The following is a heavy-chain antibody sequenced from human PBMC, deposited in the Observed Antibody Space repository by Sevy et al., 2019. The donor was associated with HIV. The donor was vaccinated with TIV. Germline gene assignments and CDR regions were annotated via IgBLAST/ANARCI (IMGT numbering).Heavy chain of an antibody. Sequence: GGSVRLSCAASGFTFSSYWMSWVRQAPGKGLEWVTNIKQDGSEKYYVDSVKGRFTISRDNAKNSLYLQMNSLRAEDTAVYYCARDQLPAARYYYYGMDVWGQGTTVTVSS. V-gene: IGHV3-7*01. D-gene: IGHD2-15*01. CDR1: GFTFSSYW. CDR2: IKQDGSEK. J-gene: IGHJ6*02. CDR3: ARDQLPAARYYYYGMDV.